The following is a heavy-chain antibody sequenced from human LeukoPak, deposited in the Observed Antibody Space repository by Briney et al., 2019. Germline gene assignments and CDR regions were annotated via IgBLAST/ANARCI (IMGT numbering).Heavy chain of an antibody. CDR3: ARAYYDSSGYQALDY. Sequence: GASVKVSCKASGYTFTGYYMHWVRQAPGQGLEWMGWINPNSGGTNYAQKFQGRVTMTRDTSISTAYMELSRLRSDDTAVYYCARAYYDSSGYQALDYWGQGTLVTVSS. CDR1: GYTFTGYY. V-gene: IGHV1-2*02. J-gene: IGHJ4*02. D-gene: IGHD3-22*01. CDR2: INPNSGGT.